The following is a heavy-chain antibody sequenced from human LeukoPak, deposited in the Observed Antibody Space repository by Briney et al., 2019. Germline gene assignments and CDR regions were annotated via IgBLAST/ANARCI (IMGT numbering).Heavy chain of an antibody. V-gene: IGHV5-51*01. CDR3: ARREGGLMYYFDY. D-gene: IGHD3-16*01. CDR1: GYSFTSYW. Sequence: GESLKISCKGSGYSFTSYWIGWVRQMPGKGLEWMGIIYPGDSDTRYSPSFQGQVTISVDKSISTAYLQWISLKSSDTAMYYCARREGGLMYYFDYWGQGTLVTVSS. CDR2: IYPGDSDT. J-gene: IGHJ4*02.